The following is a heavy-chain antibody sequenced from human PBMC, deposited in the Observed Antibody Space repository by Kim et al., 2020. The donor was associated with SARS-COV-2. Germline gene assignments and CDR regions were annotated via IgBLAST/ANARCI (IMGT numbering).Heavy chain of an antibody. CDR3: SRGYQYYYLGNPHYIFDY. D-gene: IGHD3-10*01. J-gene: IGHJ4*02. V-gene: IGHV7-4-1*02. CDR1: GYTFTSYA. CDR2: INTNTGNP. Sequence: ASVKVSCKSSGYTFTSYAMNWVRQAPGQGLEWMGWINTNTGNPTYAQCFTGRFVFSLDTSVSTAYLQISSLKAEDTAVYYCSRGYQYYYLGNPHYIFDYWGQGTLVTVSS.